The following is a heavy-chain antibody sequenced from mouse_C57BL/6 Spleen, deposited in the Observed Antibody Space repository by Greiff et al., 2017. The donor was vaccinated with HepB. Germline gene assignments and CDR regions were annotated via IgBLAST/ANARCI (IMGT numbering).Heavy chain of an antibody. CDR3: ARDDYDEFCAY. J-gene: IGHJ3*01. Sequence: VQLQQSGPELVKPGASVKISCKASGYAFSSSWMNWVKQRPGKGLEWIGRIYPGDGDTNYNGKFKGKATLTADKSSSTAYMQLSSLTSEDSAVYFCARDDYDEFCAYWGQGTRVTVSA. CDR2: IYPGDGDT. CDR1: GYAFSSSW. D-gene: IGHD2-4*01. V-gene: IGHV1-82*01.